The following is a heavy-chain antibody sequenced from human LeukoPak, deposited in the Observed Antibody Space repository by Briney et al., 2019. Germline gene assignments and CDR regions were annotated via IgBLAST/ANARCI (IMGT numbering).Heavy chain of an antibody. D-gene: IGHD6-19*01. V-gene: IGHV4-59*01. CDR3: ARVFTSSSGRDY. Sequence: ASETLSLTCTVSSGSISSYYWSWIRQPPGKGLEWIGYIYSSGSTDYNPSLKSRVTISVDTSKNQFSLKLSSVTAADTAVYYCARVFTSSSGRDYWGQGTLVTVSS. CDR2: IYSSGST. CDR1: SGSISSYY. J-gene: IGHJ4*02.